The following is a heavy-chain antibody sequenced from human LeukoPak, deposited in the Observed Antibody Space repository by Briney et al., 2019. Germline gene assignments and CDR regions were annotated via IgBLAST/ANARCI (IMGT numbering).Heavy chain of an antibody. V-gene: IGHV5-51*01. CDR3: ARLQPPLLGYYFDNRGYLGAFDI. J-gene: IGHJ3*02. CDR1: GYSFTTYW. Sequence: RGESLKISCKGSGYSFTTYWIAWVRQMPGKGLEWMGIIYPGDSDIRYSPSFQGQVTISADKSISTAYLQWSGLKASDTAMFYCARLQPPLLGYYFDNRGYLGAFDIWGQGTMATVSS. D-gene: IGHD3-22*01. CDR2: IYPGDSDI.